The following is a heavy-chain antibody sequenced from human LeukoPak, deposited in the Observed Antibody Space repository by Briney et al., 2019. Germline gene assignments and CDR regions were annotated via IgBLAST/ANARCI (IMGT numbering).Heavy chain of an antibody. V-gene: IGHV3-73*01. CDR1: GFTFSDSA. J-gene: IGHJ4*02. CDR3: ANRGDQHY. Sequence: GGSLRLSCAAPGFTFSDSAMHWVRQASAKGLEWVGRIRSKVSSYATAYAASVEGRFIIYRDDSKNTVYLQMNSLKTDDTAVYYCANRGDQHYWGQGTLVTVSS. CDR2: IRSKVSSYAT. D-gene: IGHD3-10*01.